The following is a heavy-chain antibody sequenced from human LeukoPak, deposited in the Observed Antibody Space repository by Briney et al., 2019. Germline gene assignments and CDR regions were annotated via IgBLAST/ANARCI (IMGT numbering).Heavy chain of an antibody. V-gene: IGHV1-8*03. D-gene: IGHD1-1*01. CDR3: ARGRIGLAGTNFYY. CDR1: GYTFTSYD. Sequence: ASVKVSCKASGYTFTSYDINWGRQATGQGLEWMGWMNPNSGNTGYAQKFQGRVTITRNTSISTAYMELSSLTSDDTAIYYCARGRIGLAGTNFYYWGQGTLVTVSS. CDR2: MNPNSGNT. J-gene: IGHJ4*02.